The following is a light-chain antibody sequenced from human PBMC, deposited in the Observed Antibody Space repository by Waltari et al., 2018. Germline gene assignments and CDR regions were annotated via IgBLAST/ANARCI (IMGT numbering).Light chain of an antibody. Sequence: QSALTQPRSVSGSPGQSVTISCTGTSSDVGGYEYVSWYQQHPGKPPKLLIYDVSKRPSGVPDRFSGSKSGNTASLTISGLQAEDEADYSCCSYAGSYTFLIFGGGTKLTVL. CDR2: DVS. CDR1: SSDVGGYEY. J-gene: IGLJ2*01. V-gene: IGLV2-11*01. CDR3: CSYAGSYTFLI.